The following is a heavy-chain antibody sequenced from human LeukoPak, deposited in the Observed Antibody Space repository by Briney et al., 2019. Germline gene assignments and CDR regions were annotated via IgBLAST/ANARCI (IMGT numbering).Heavy chain of an antibody. CDR1: GYSFTSYW. J-gene: IGHJ3*02. D-gene: IGHD3-3*01. Sequence: GESLKISCKGSGYSFTSYWIGWARPMPGKGLEWMGIIYPVDSDTRYSPSFQGQVTISADKSISTAYLQWSSLKASDTAMYYCARSTYYDFWSGQLSDAFDIWGQGTMVTVSS. CDR2: IYPVDSDT. CDR3: ARSTYYDFWSGQLSDAFDI. V-gene: IGHV5-51*01.